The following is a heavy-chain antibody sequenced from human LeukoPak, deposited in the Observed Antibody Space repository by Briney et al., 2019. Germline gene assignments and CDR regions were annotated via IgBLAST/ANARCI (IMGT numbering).Heavy chain of an antibody. CDR3: AKRSAESSGYFDY. CDR1: GFTFSNAW. CDR2: ISSSGSTI. Sequence: GESLRLSCAASGFTFSNAWMSWVRQAPGKGLEWVSYISSSGSTIYYADSVKGRFTISRDNAKNSLYLQMNSLRAEDTAVYYCAKRSAESSGYFDYWGQGTLVTVSS. V-gene: IGHV3-11*01. D-gene: IGHD6-19*01. J-gene: IGHJ4*02.